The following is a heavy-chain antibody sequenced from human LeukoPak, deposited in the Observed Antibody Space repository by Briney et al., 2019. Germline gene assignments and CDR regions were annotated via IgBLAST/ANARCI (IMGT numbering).Heavy chain of an antibody. CDR2: VYTSGST. Sequence: SETLSLTCTVSGGSVSSGSYYWNWIRQPAGKGLEWIGRVYTSGSTNYNPSLKSRLTISVDTSRNQFSLTLSSVTAADTAVYYCARSWTIYDPMDVWGKGTTVTVSS. V-gene: IGHV4-61*02. D-gene: IGHD5/OR15-5a*01. CDR3: ARSWTIYDPMDV. J-gene: IGHJ6*03. CDR1: GGSVSSGSYY.